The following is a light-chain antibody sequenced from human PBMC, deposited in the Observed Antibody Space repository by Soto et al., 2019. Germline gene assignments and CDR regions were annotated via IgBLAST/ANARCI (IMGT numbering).Light chain of an antibody. CDR1: SSDVGGYNY. CDR3: SSYTSSSTLEV. V-gene: IGLV2-14*01. CDR2: DVS. J-gene: IGLJ2*01. Sequence: QSALTQPASVSGSPGQSITISCTGTSSDVGGYNYVSWYQQHPGKAPKLMIYDVSNRPSGVSNRFSCSKSGNTASLTISGLQAEEDADYYCSSYTSSSTLEVFGGGTKLTVL.